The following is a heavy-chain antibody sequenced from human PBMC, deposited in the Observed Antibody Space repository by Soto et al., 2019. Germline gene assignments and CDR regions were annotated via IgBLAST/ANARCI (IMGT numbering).Heavy chain of an antibody. D-gene: IGHD3-10*01. Sequence: QVQLVQSGAEVKKPGASVKVSCKASGYTFTSYYMHWVRQAPGQGLEWMGIINPSGGSTSYAQKFQGRGTMTRDTATSTVYMELSSLRSEDTAVYYCAREGGFGESRYYYYGMDVWGQGTTVTVSS. CDR2: INPSGGST. V-gene: IGHV1-46*01. CDR3: AREGGFGESRYYYYGMDV. CDR1: GYTFTSYY. J-gene: IGHJ6*02.